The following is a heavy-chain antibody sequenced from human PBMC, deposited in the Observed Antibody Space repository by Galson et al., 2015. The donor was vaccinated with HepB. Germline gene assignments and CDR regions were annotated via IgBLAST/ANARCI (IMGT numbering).Heavy chain of an antibody. CDR3: ASTGDSMVRGVIGAFDI. D-gene: IGHD3-10*01. J-gene: IGHJ3*02. V-gene: IGHV1-3*01. Sequence: SVKVSCKASGYTFTSYAMHWVRQAPGQRLEWMGWINAGNGNTKYSQKFQGRVTITRDTSASTAYMELSSLRSEDTAVYYCASTGDSMVRGVIGAFDIWGQGTMVTVSS. CDR1: GYTFTSYA. CDR2: INAGNGNT.